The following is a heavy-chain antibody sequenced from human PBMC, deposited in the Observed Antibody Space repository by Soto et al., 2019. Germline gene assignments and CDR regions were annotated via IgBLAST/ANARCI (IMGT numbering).Heavy chain of an antibody. CDR3: AAYCSGGGCPPGPWN. Sequence: QVVQSGAEVRKPGASVKVSCKASGYSFTTYYIHWFRQAPGQGLEWMAIINPNGGTTNYAQKFQGNVTVPRDMAASTVYMELSSLRSDDTAIYYCAAYCSGGGCPPGPWNWGRGTMVTVSS. CDR2: INPNGGTT. V-gene: IGHV1-46*03. J-gene: IGHJ3*01. CDR1: GYSFTTYY. D-gene: IGHD2-15*01.